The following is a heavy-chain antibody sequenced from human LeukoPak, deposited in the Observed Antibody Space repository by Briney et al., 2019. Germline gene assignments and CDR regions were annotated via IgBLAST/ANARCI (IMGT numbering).Heavy chain of an antibody. J-gene: IGHJ3*02. D-gene: IGHD6-19*01. CDR3: ARGIAVAGTPDAFDI. CDR1: GYTFTSYY. V-gene: IGHV1-46*01. Sequence: GASVKVSCKASGYTFTSYYMHWVRQAPGQGLEWMGIFNPTGGSTSYAQKFQGRVTMTRDTSTSTVYMDLSSLRSEDTAVYYCARGIAVAGTPDAFDIWGQGTLVTVAS. CDR2: FNPTGGST.